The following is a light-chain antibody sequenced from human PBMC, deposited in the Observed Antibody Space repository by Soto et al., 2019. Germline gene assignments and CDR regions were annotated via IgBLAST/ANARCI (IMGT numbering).Light chain of an antibody. Sequence: EIVLTQSPGTLSLSPGEGATLSCGASQSVISDYLAWYQQKPGQPPRLLIFGASSRPTDIPDRFSGSGSGTEFTLTIARLEPEDFGVYYCQQYGTPPFTFGQGTKLEIK. V-gene: IGKV3-20*01. CDR2: GAS. CDR1: QSVISDY. CDR3: QQYGTPPFT. J-gene: IGKJ2*01.